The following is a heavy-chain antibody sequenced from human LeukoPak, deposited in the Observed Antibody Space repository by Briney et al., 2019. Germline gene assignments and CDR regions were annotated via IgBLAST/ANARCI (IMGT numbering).Heavy chain of an antibody. D-gene: IGHD3-22*01. J-gene: IGHJ6*02. V-gene: IGHV3-30*04. CDR1: GFTFSSYA. CDR2: ISYDGSNK. Sequence: PGGSLRLSCAASGFTFSSYAMHWVRQAPGKGLEWVAVISYDGSNKYYADSVKGRFTISRDNSKNTLYLQMNSLRAEDTAVYYCAREKPTYYYDSSGPMGYYYCYYGMDVWGQGTTVTVSS. CDR3: AREKPTYYYDSSGPMGYYYCYYGMDV.